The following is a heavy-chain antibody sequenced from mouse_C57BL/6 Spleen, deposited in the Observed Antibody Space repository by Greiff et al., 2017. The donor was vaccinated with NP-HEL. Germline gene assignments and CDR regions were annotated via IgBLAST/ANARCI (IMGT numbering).Heavy chain of an antibody. CDR2: IYPGSGST. CDR3: ARYSNYLYYYAMDY. J-gene: IGHJ4*01. CDR1: GYTFTSYW. Sequence: QVQLQQPGAELVKPGASVKMSCKASGYTFTSYWITWVKQRPGQGLEWIGDIYPGSGSTNYNEKFKSKATLTVDTSSSPAYMQRSRLTSEDSAVYYCARYSNYLYYYAMDYWGQGTSVTVSS. V-gene: IGHV1-55*01. D-gene: IGHD2-5*01.